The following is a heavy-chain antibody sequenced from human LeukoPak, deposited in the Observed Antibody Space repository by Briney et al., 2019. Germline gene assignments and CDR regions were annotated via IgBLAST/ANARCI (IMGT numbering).Heavy chain of an antibody. Sequence: GESLKISCKGSGYSFTSYWIGWVRQLPGKGLEWMGIIYPGDSDTRYSLSFQGQVTISADKSISTAYLQWSSLKASDTAMYYCARLAEMATIWMDVWGQGTTVTVSS. CDR3: ARLAEMATIWMDV. J-gene: IGHJ6*02. V-gene: IGHV5-51*01. CDR2: IYPGDSDT. CDR1: GYSFTSYW. D-gene: IGHD5-24*01.